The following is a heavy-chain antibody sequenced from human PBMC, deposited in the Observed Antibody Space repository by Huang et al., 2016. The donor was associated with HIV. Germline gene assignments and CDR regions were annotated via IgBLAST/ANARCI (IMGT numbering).Heavy chain of an antibody. CDR3: ASRTTVNTTSNYHYFYMDV. CDR2: IYEIGNG. V-gene: IGHV4-39*01. CDR1: GGSFSSSSYH. Sequence: QLQLQESGPGLVKPSETLSLTCTVSGGSFSSSSYHWGGIRQSPGKGLEGIGSIYEIGNGYYNPSSKSRVTMSVDRSSNQFSLKMHAVAAADTAVYYGASRTTVNTTSNYHYFYMDVWGKGTTVIVSS. D-gene: IGHD4-17*01. J-gene: IGHJ6*03.